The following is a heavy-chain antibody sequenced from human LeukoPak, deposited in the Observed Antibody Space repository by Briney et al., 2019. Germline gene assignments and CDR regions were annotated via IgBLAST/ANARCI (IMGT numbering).Heavy chain of an antibody. D-gene: IGHD2-2*02. CDR2: ISYDGSNK. V-gene: IGHV3-30-3*01. CDR3: ARGVCSSTSCYTYYYYGMDV. Sequence: GGSLRLSCAGSGFTFSSYAMHWVRQAPGKGLEWVAVISYDGSNKYYADSVKGRFTTSRDNSKNTLYLQMNSLRAEDTAVYYCARGVCSSTSCYTYYYYGMDVWGQGTTVTVSS. J-gene: IGHJ6*02. CDR1: GFTFSSYA.